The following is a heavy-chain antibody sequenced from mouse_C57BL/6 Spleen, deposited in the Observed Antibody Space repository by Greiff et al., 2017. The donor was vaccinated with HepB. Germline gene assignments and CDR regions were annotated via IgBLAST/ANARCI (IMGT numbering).Heavy chain of an antibody. Sequence: VQLQQPGAELVMPGASVKLSCKASGYTFTSYWMHWVKQRPGQGLEWIGEIDPSDSYTNYNQKFKGKSTLTVDKSSSTAYMQLSSLTSEDSAVYYCARSGVNRWYFDVWGTGTTVTVSS. V-gene: IGHV1-69*01. J-gene: IGHJ1*03. CDR1: GYTFTSYW. CDR2: IDPSDSYT. CDR3: ARSGVNRWYFDV. D-gene: IGHD4-1*01.